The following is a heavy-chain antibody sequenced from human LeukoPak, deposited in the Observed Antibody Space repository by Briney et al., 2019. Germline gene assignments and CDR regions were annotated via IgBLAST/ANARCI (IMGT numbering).Heavy chain of an antibody. J-gene: IGHJ5*02. CDR3: AREKILLWFGEPSGEWFDP. D-gene: IGHD3-10*01. CDR1: GGSISSSSYY. CDR2: IYYSGST. V-gene: IGHV4-39*07. Sequence: SETLSLTCTVSGGSISSSSYYWGWIRQPPGKGLEWIGSIYYSGSTYYNPSLKSRVTISVDTSKNQFSLKLSSVTAADTAVYYCAREKILLWFGEPSGEWFDPWGQGTLVTVSS.